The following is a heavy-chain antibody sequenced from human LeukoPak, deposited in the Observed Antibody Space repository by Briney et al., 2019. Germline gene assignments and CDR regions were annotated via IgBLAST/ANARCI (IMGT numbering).Heavy chain of an antibody. CDR2: INAGNGDT. CDR1: GYTLTSYA. CDR3: ARARITIFGVVISYFDY. D-gene: IGHD3-3*01. V-gene: IGHV1-3*03. Sequence: ASVKVSCKASGYTLTSYAMHWVRQAPGQRLEWMGWINAGNGDTKYSQEFKGRVTITRDTSASTAYMELSSLRSEDMAVYYCARARITIFGVVISYFDYWGQGTLVTVSS. J-gene: IGHJ4*02.